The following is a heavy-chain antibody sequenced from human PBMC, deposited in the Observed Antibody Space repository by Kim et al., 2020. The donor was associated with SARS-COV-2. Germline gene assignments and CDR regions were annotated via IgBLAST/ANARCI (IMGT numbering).Heavy chain of an antibody. CDR2: GGST. V-gene: IGHV1-46*01. D-gene: IGHD6-13*01. CDR3: ARGEAAGH. Sequence: GGSTSYAQKFQGRVTMTRDTSASTVYMELSSLRSEDTAVYYCARGEAAGHWGQGTLVTVSS. J-gene: IGHJ4*02.